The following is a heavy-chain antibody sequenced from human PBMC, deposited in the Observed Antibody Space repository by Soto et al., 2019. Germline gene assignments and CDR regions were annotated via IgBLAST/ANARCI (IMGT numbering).Heavy chain of an antibody. D-gene: IGHD6-13*01. J-gene: IGHJ4*02. CDR1: GYTFTSYG. V-gene: IGHV1-18*01. CDR3: ARVEGIAAPPAFDY. CDR2: ISAYNGNT. Sequence: ASVKVSCKASGYTFTSYGISWVRQAPGQGLEWMGWISAYNGNTNYAQKLQGRATMTTDTSTSTAYMELRSLRSDDTAVYYCARVEGIAAPPAFDYWGQGTLVTVSS.